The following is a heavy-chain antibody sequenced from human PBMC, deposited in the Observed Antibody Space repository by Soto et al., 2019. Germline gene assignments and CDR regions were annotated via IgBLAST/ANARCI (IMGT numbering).Heavy chain of an antibody. Sequence: ASVKVSCKVSGYTLTELSMHWVRQAPGKGLEWMGGFDPEDGETIYAQKCQGRVTMTEDTSTDTAYMELRSLRSEDTAVYYCATVLGGGYWEYPDAFDIWGQGTIVTVSS. CDR1: GYTLTELS. D-gene: IGHD3-22*01. CDR3: ATVLGGGYWEYPDAFDI. J-gene: IGHJ3*02. V-gene: IGHV1-24*01. CDR2: FDPEDGET.